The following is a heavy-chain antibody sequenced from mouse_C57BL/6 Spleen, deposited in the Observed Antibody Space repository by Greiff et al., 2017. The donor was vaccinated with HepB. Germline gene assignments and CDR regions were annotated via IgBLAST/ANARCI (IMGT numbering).Heavy chain of an antibody. CDR2: ISDGGSYT. J-gene: IGHJ1*03. D-gene: IGHD2-10*01. CDR1: GFTFSSYA. Sequence: EVQGVESGGGLVKPGGSLKLSCAASGFTFSSYAMSWVRQTPEKRLEWVATISDGGSYTYYPDNVKGRFTISRDNAKNNLYLQMSHLKSEDTAMYYCARDSYPDVWGTGTTVTVSS. CDR3: ARDSYPDV. V-gene: IGHV5-4*01.